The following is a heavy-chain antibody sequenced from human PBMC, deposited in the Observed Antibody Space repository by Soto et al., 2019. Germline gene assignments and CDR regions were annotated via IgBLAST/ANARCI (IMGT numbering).Heavy chain of an antibody. CDR2: IKPDGSER. J-gene: IGHJ4*02. CDR1: GFTFGTYW. V-gene: IGHV3-7*04. Sequence: EVPLVESGGGLVQPGGSLRLSCAASGFTFGTYWMTWVRQAPGKGLECVGNIKPDGSERYYVDSVKGRFTISRDNAKNSLYLHMNSLRAEDTAVYYCATDLNWERYWGQGTLVTVSS. D-gene: IGHD7-27*01. CDR3: ATDLNWERY.